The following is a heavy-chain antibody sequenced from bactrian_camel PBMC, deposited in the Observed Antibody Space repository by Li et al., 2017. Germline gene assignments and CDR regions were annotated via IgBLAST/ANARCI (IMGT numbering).Heavy chain of an antibody. CDR3: AARCASASALRPQGFIT. Sequence: VQLVESGGGSVQVGGSLRLSCVASGDTMGRYCLGWFRQIPDKEREGVAGIESDGSTSYADSVAGRFTASRDNAKNTLYLQMNSLKPDDTAMYYCAARCASASALRPQGFITNGARGPRSPSP. CDR2: IESDGST. CDR1: GDTMGRYC. D-gene: IGHD3*01. V-gene: IGHV3S55*01. J-gene: IGHJ4*01.